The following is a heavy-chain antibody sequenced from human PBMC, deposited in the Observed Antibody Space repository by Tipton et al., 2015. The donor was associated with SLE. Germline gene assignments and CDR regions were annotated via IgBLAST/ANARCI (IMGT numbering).Heavy chain of an antibody. CDR3: VRLYYDPSAYPRWGRGHGMDV. CDR1: GYTFTSYG. CDR2: ISAYNGNT. D-gene: IGHD3-22*01. J-gene: IGHJ6*02. Sequence: QSGAEVKKPGASVKVSCKASGYTFTSYGISWVRQAPGQGLEWMGWISAYNGNTNYAQKLQGRVTMTTDTSTSTAYMELRSLRSDDTAVYYCVRLYYDPSAYPRWGRGHGMDVWGQGTTVTVSS. V-gene: IGHV1-18*01.